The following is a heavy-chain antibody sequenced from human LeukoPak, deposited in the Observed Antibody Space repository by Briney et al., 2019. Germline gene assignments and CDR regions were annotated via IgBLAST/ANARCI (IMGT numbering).Heavy chain of an antibody. V-gene: IGHV4-31*03. CDR3: ARENYDFWSGHSGFDY. CDR2: IYYSGST. J-gene: IGHJ4*02. CDR1: GGSISSGGYY. D-gene: IGHD3-3*01. Sequence: SETLSLTCTVSGGSISSGGYYWSWIRQHPGKGLEWIGYIYYSGSTYYNPSLKSRVTISVDTSKNQFSLKLSSVTAADTAVYYCARENYDFWSGHSGFDYWGQGTLDTVSS.